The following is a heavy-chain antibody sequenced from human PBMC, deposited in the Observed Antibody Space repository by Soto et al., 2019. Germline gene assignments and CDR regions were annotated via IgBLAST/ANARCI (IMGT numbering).Heavy chain of an antibody. CDR2: IYYSGST. CDR3: ATTRIRGTVDAFDI. D-gene: IGHD3-16*01. CDR1: GGSISSGGYY. V-gene: IGHV4-31*03. Sequence: SETLSLTCTVSGGSISSGGYYWSWIRQHPGKGLEWIGYIYYSGSTYYNPSLKSRVTISVDTSKNQFSLKLSSVTAADTAVYYCATTRIRGTVDAFDIWGQGTMVT. J-gene: IGHJ3*02.